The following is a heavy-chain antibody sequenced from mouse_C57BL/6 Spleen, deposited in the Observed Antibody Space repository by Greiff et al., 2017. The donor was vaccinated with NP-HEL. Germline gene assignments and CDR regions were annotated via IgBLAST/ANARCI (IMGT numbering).Heavy chain of an antibody. CDR2: ISDGGSYT. V-gene: IGHV5-4*01. J-gene: IGHJ2*01. D-gene: IGHD2-4*01. CDR3: ARDHYDYDDYFDY. CDR1: GFTFSSYA. Sequence: EVQVVESGGGLVKPGGSLKLSCAASGFTFSSYAMSWVRQTPEKRLEWVATISDGGSYTYYPDNVKGRFTISRDNAKNNLYLQMSHLKSEDTAMYYCARDHYDYDDYFDYWGQGTTLTVSS.